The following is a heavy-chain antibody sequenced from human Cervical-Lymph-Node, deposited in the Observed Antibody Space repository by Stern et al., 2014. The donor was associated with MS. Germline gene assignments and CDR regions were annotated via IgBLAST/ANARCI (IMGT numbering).Heavy chain of an antibody. CDR3: ARDGGYSYGSFDY. CDR1: GGSISSYY. Sequence: QVQLQESGPGLVKPSETLSLTCTVSGGSISSYYWSWIRQPPGKGLEWIGYIYYSGSTNYNPSLKSRVTISVDTSKNQFSLKLSSVTAADTAVYYCARDGGYSYGSFDYWGQGTLVTVSS. V-gene: IGHV4-59*01. J-gene: IGHJ4*02. D-gene: IGHD5-18*01. CDR2: IYYSGST.